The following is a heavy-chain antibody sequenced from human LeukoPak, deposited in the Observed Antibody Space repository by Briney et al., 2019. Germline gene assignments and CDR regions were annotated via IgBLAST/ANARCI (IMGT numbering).Heavy chain of an antibody. D-gene: IGHD6-19*01. V-gene: IGHV3-23*01. CDR2: ISGSGST. CDR1: GFTFRTYG. CDR3: AKDWAGKPAYFDY. J-gene: IGHJ4*02. Sequence: GGSLRLSCAASGFTFRTYGMNWVRQAPGKGLEWVSVISGSGSTYYADSVKGRFTISRDNSKNTLYLQMKNLRAEDTAVYYCAKDWAGKPAYFDYWGQGTLVTVSS.